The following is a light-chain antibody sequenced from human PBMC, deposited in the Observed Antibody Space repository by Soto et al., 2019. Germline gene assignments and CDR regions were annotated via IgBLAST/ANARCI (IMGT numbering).Light chain of an antibody. CDR2: DAS. Sequence: EIVLTQSPATLSLSPGERATLSCRASQSVSSYLAWYQQKPGQAPRILIYDASNRATGIPARFSGSGSGTDFTLTISSLEPEDFAVYYCQQRSNWPGTFGPGTKVDIK. CDR1: QSVSSY. V-gene: IGKV3-11*01. CDR3: QQRSNWPGT. J-gene: IGKJ3*01.